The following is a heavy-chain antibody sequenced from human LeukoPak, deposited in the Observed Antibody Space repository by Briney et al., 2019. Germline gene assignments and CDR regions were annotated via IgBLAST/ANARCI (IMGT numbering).Heavy chain of an antibody. Sequence: PGGSLRLSCAASGFTVSSNYMSWVRQAPGKGLEWVSVIYSGGSTYYADSVKGRFTISRDDSKNTLYLQMNSLRAEDTAVYYCARAYGTLRVTGGYWGQGTLVTVSS. CDR3: ARAYGTLRVTGGY. CDR2: IYSGGST. D-gene: IGHD1-1*01. J-gene: IGHJ4*02. CDR1: GFTVSSNY. V-gene: IGHV3-66*01.